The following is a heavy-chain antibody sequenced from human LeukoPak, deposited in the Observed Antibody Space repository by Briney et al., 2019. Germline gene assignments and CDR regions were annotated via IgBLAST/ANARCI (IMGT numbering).Heavy chain of an antibody. J-gene: IGHJ2*01. V-gene: IGHV3-9*01. Sequence: GGSLRLSCAASGFTFDDYAMHWVRQAPGKGLEWVSGISWNSGSIGYADSVKGRFTISRDNAKNSLYPQMNSLRAEDTALYYCAKVKDGYTRSGWYFDLWGRGTLVTVSS. CDR1: GFTFDDYA. CDR3: AKVKDGYTRSGWYFDL. D-gene: IGHD5-24*01. CDR2: ISWNSGSI.